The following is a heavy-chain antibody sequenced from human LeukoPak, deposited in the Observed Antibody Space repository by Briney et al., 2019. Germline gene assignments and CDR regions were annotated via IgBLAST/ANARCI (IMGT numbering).Heavy chain of an antibody. D-gene: IGHD2-2*01. Sequence: SQTLSLTCAISGDSVSSNSAAWNWIRQSPSRGLEWLGRTYYRSKWYNDYAVSVKSRITINPDTSKNQFSLQLNSVTPEDTAVYYCARGYCSSTSCYRPYYGMDVWGQGTTVTVSS. CDR1: GDSVSSNSAA. J-gene: IGHJ6*02. CDR2: TYYRSKWYN. V-gene: IGHV6-1*01. CDR3: ARGYCSSTSCYRPYYGMDV.